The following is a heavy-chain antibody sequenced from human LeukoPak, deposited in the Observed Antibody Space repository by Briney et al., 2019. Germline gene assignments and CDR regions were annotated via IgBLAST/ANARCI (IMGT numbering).Heavy chain of an antibody. CDR3: ARVAGNYARPNYYMDV. V-gene: IGHV1-18*01. Sequence: ASVKVSCKASGYTFTSYDINWVRQATGQGLEWMGWISAYNGNTNYAQKLQGRVTMTTDTSTSTAYMELRSLRSDDTAVYYCARVAGNYARPNYYMDVWGKGTTVTVSS. J-gene: IGHJ6*03. CDR2: ISAYNGNT. CDR1: GYTFTSYD. D-gene: IGHD4-11*01.